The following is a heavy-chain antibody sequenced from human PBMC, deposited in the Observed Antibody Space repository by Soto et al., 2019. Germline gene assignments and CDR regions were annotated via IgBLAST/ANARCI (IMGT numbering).Heavy chain of an antibody. CDR2: IYHSGST. CDR1: GCSSSSGGYS. CDR3: AKVRELRYFDWPILAY. D-gene: IGHD3-9*01. Sequence: TLSLTCAFSGCSSSSGGYSLSWIRQPPGKGLEWIGYIYHSGSTYYNPSLKSRVTISVDNSKNTLYLQMNSLRAEDTAVYYCAKVRELRYFDWPILAYWGQGTLVTVSS. J-gene: IGHJ4*02. V-gene: IGHV4-30-2*02.